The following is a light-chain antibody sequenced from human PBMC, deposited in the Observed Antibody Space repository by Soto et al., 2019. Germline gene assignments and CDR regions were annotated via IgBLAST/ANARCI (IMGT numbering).Light chain of an antibody. J-gene: IGLJ1*01. Sequence: QSALTQPASVSGSPGQSITISCTGSSGDVGNYDLVSWYQQIPGKAPQLMIFEVSRRPSRVSDRFSGSKSGNTASLTISGLQAEDEGDFYCCSYAGSYTYVFGTGTQLSVL. CDR3: CSYAGSYTYV. V-gene: IGLV2-23*02. CDR2: EVS. CDR1: SGDVGNYDL.